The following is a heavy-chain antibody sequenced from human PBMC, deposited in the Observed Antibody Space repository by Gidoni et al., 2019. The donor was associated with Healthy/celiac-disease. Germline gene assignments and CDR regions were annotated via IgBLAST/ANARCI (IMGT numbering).Heavy chain of an antibody. CDR1: GFTVSSYW. D-gene: IGHD3-3*01. CDR2: IKQDGSEK. CDR3: ARGSYYDFWSGASDAFDI. J-gene: IGHJ3*02. V-gene: IGHV3-7*03. Sequence: EVQLVESGGGLVQPGGSLRLSCAASGFTVSSYWMSWVRQDPGKGLEWVANIKQDGSEKYYVDSVKGRFTISRDNAKNSLYLQMNSLRAEDTAVYYCARGSYYDFWSGASDAFDIWGQGTMVTVSS.